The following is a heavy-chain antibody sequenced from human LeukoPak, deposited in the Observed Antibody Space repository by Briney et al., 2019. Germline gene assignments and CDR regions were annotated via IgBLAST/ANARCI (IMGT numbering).Heavy chain of an antibody. CDR1: GFTFDDYA. D-gene: IGHD3-10*01. CDR2: ISWNSGSI. Sequence: GGSLRLSCAASGFTFDDYAMHWVRQAPGKGLEWVSGISWNSGSIGYADSVKGRFTISRDNAKNSLYLQMNSLRAEDTALYYCAKLVSDYYGSGSPSDYWGQGTLVTVSS. V-gene: IGHV3-9*01. CDR3: AKLVSDYYGSGSPSDY. J-gene: IGHJ4*02.